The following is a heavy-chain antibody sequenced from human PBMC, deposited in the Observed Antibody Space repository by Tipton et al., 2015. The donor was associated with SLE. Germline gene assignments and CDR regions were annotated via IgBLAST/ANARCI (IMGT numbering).Heavy chain of an antibody. D-gene: IGHD6-6*01. CDR2: IYFSGSS. J-gene: IGHJ2*01. CDR1: SGSISSSDYY. Sequence: LRLSCTVSSGSISSSDYYWGWIRQSPGKGLEWIGNIYFSGSSYYNPSLKSRVTISIDTSKNQFSLNLSSVIAADTAIYYCATLVGGYYSSSRVVWYFDLWGRGTLVTVSS. CDR3: ATLVGGYYSSSRVVWYFDL. V-gene: IGHV4-39*07.